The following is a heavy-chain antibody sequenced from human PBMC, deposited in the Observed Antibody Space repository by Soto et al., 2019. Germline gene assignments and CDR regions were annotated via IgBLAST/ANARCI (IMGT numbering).Heavy chain of an antibody. V-gene: IGHV3-21*01. CDR1: GFTFSSYS. D-gene: IGHD6-13*01. J-gene: IGHJ6*02. Sequence: GGSLRLSCAASGFTFSSYSMNWVRQAPGKGLERVSSISSSSSYIYYADSVKGRFTISRDNAKNSLYLQMNSLRAEDTAVYYCARGLAAAGNYYYYGMDVWGQGXTVTVYS. CDR3: ARGLAAAGNYYYYGMDV. CDR2: ISSSSSYI.